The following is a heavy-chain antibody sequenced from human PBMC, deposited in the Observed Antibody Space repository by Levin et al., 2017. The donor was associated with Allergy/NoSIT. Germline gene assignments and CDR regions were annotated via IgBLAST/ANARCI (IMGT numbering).Heavy chain of an antibody. CDR1: GFTFDDYT. CDR2: ITWSGGST. CDR3: VKDISVRQWLGFDS. Sequence: GESLKISCAASGFTFDDYTMHWVRRAPGKGLEWISLITWSGGSTFYADSVRGRFTVSRDNSKNSLYLQMNSLRSEDTALYYCVKDISVRQWLGFDSWGQGTLVTVSS. V-gene: IGHV3-43*01. J-gene: IGHJ4*02. D-gene: IGHD6-19*01.